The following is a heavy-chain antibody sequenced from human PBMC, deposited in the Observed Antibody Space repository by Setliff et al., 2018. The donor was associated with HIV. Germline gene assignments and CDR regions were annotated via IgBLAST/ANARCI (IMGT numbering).Heavy chain of an antibody. CDR3: ARGRQFTFWSAYMHMDV. J-gene: IGHJ6*03. CDR1: GGSISSYY. D-gene: IGHD3-3*01. CDR2: IYTSESA. V-gene: IGHV4-4*07. Sequence: SETLSLTCTVSGGSISSYYWSWIRQPAGKGLEWIGRIYTSESANYNPSLKSRVTMSVDTSRNHFSLKLTSVTAADTAFYYCARGRQFTFWSAYMHMDVWGKGTSVTVSS.